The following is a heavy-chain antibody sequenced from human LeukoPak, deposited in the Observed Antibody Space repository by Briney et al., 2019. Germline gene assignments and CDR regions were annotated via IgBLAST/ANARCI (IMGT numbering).Heavy chain of an antibody. Sequence: ASMKVSCKASGYTFTGYSIHWLRQAPGQGLEWMGWVNPNRGGTNYAHKFQGRVTMTRDTSISTAYMELSRLRSDDTAVYYCARNGYTYGNDAFNIWGQGTMVTVSS. CDR1: GYTFTGYS. D-gene: IGHD5-24*01. J-gene: IGHJ3*02. V-gene: IGHV1-2*02. CDR3: ARNGYTYGNDAFNI. CDR2: VNPNRGGT.